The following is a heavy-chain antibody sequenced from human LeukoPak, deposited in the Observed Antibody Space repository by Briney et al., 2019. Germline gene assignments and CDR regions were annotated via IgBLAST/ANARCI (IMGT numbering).Heavy chain of an antibody. CDR3: ARDVSRDYTLYSPYYDY. V-gene: IGHV3-30-3*01. CDR2: ISYDGSNK. Sequence: PGRSLRLSCAASGFTFSSYAMHWVRQAPGKGLEWVAVISYDGSNKYCADSVKGRFTISRDNSKNTLYLQMNSLRAEDTAVYYCARDVSRDYTLYSPYYDYWGQGTLVTVSS. CDR1: GFTFSSYA. J-gene: IGHJ4*02. D-gene: IGHD5/OR15-5a*01.